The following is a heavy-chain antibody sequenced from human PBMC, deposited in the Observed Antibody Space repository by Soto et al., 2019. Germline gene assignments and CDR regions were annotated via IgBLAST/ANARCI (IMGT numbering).Heavy chain of an antibody. CDR2: ISSGRTYR. J-gene: IGHJ4*02. CDR1: AFTFSSYT. Sequence: GGSLRLSCAASAFTFSSYTMHWVRQAPGKGLEWVSSISSGRTYRYYADSVEGRFTISRDNAKNSLYLQMNSLRAEDTAVYYCTIAVAIYYFDYWGQGTLVTVSS. V-gene: IGHV3-21*01. D-gene: IGHD5-12*01. CDR3: TIAVAIYYFDY.